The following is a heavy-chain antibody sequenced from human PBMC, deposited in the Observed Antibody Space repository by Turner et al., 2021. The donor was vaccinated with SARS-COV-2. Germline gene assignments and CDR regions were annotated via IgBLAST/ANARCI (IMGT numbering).Heavy chain of an antibody. CDR2: IDQDRSEK. D-gene: IGHD7-27*01. CDR3: ARSELGLFFDY. J-gene: IGHJ4*02. V-gene: IGHV3-7*01. CDR1: GFTFSSYW. Sequence: EVQLVESGGGLVQPGGSLRLSCAASGFTFSSYWMSWVRQAPGKGLEWVANIDQDRSEKYYVGSVKGRFTISRDNAKNSLYLQVNSLRAEYTAVYYCARSELGLFFDYWGQGTLVTVSS.